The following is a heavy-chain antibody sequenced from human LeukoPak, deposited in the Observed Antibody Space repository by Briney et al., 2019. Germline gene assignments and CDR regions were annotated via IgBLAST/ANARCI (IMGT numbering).Heavy chain of an antibody. CDR1: GFTVSSNY. V-gene: IGHV3-66*02. D-gene: IGHD3-22*01. CDR2: IYSGGST. Sequence: GGSLRLSCAASGFTVSSNYMSWVRQAPGKGLEWVSVIYSGGSTYYADSVKGRFTISRDNSKNTLYLQMNSLRAEDTAVHYCARDRGRGYDSSGYYWRYYFDYWGQGTLVTVSS. J-gene: IGHJ4*02. CDR3: ARDRGRGYDSSGYYWRYYFDY.